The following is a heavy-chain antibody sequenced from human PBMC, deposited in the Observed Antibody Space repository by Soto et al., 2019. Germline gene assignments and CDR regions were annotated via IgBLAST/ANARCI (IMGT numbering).Heavy chain of an antibody. J-gene: IGHJ4*02. CDR3: ARVPYYYDSSGWPPDY. Sequence: ASVKVSCKASGYTFTSYAMNWVRQAPGQGLEWMGWINTNTGNPTYAQGFTGRFVFSLDTSVSTAYLQICSLKAEDTAVYYCARVPYYYDSSGWPPDYWGQGTLVTAPQ. CDR1: GYTFTSYA. V-gene: IGHV7-4-1*01. D-gene: IGHD3-22*01. CDR2: INTNTGNP.